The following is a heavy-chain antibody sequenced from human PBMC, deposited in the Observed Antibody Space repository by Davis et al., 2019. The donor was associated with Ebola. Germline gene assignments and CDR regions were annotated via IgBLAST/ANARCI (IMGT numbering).Heavy chain of an antibody. J-gene: IGHJ6*02. CDR3: ARDHIVVVPAAKHYYYYGMDV. CDR2: IKQDGSEK. Sequence: PGGSLRLSCAASGFTFSSYWMSWVRQAPGKGLEWVANIKQDGSEKYYVDSVKGRFTISRDNAKNSLYLQMNSLRAEDTAAYYCARDHIVVVPAAKHYYYYGMDVWGQGTTVTVSS. D-gene: IGHD2-2*01. V-gene: IGHV3-7*01. CDR1: GFTFSSYW.